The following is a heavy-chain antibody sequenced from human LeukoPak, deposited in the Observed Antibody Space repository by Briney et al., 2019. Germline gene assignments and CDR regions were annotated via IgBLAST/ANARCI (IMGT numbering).Heavy chain of an antibody. J-gene: IGHJ4*02. Sequence: GGSLRLSCSASGFTFSSYAMHWVRQAPGKGLEYVSGISSNGGSTYYADSAKGRFTISRDNSKNTLYLQMSSLRAEDTAVYYCVTGGQNRVALGYWGPGTLVTVSS. CDR3: VTGGQNRVALGY. CDR2: ISSNGGST. CDR1: GFTFSSYA. D-gene: IGHD2-15*01. V-gene: IGHV3-64D*09.